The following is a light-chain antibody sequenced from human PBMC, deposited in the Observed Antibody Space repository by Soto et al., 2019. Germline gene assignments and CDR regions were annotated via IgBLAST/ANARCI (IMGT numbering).Light chain of an antibody. Sequence: IVLTTSLATLTVSPGERATLSCRSSHNISNSFIWYQQKPGQAPRLLIYDESNRATDIPARFSGSGSGTDFTLTISSLEPEDVAVYFCQQRRSWHGTFGQGTRVDI. V-gene: IGKV3-11*01. CDR2: DES. J-gene: IGKJ1*01. CDR3: QQRRSWHGT. CDR1: HNISNS.